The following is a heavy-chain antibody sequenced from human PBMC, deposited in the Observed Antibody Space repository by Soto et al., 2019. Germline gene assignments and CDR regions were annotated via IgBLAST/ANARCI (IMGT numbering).Heavy chain of an antibody. Sequence: QVQLVESGGGVVQPGRSLRLSCAASGFTFSSYGMHWVRQAPGKGLEWVAVISYDGSNKYYADSVKGRFTISRDNSKNTLYLQMNSLRAEDTAVYYCAKGVDTAMGGFDYWGQGTLVTVSS. CDR3: AKGVDTAMGGFDY. J-gene: IGHJ4*02. CDR2: ISYDGSNK. D-gene: IGHD5-18*01. CDR1: GFTFSSYG. V-gene: IGHV3-30*18.